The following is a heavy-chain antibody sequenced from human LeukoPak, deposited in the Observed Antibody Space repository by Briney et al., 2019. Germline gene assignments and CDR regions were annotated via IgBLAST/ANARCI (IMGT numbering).Heavy chain of an antibody. V-gene: IGHV4-39*07. CDR2: IYYSGST. CDR3: ARLSGYVFNYYYYYMDV. CDR1: GGSISSYY. D-gene: IGHD3-3*01. Sequence: SETLSLTCTVSGGSISSYYWGWIRQPPGKGLEWIGSIYYSGSTYYNPSLKSRVTISVDTSKNQFSLKLSSVTAADTAVYYCARLSGYVFNYYYYYMDVWGKGTTVTVSS. J-gene: IGHJ6*03.